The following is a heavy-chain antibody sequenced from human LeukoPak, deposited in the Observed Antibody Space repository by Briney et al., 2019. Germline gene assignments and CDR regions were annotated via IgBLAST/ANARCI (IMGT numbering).Heavy chain of an antibody. CDR1: GRTFIKFG. Sequence: SVTVSYKASGRTFIKFGISWVRQAPGEGREWMGGLIPMFGAANYAQKLQGRVTITTDESTTTAHVELISLTSDDTAIYFCATEGPNYYMDVWGKGTTVTVSS. CDR3: ATEGPNYYMDV. CDR2: LIPMFGAA. V-gene: IGHV1-69*05. J-gene: IGHJ6*03.